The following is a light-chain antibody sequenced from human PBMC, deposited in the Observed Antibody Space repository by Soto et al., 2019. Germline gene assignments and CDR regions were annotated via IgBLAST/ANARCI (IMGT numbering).Light chain of an antibody. CDR3: QQYNKWPRT. Sequence: EIVMTQSPATLSVSPGERATLSCRASQSFSSNLAWYQQKPGQAPRLLIYGASTRATGIPARFSGSGSGTEFALTLSSLQSEDFAVYYCQQYNKWPRTFGKGTKVDI. CDR1: QSFSSN. CDR2: GAS. J-gene: IGKJ1*01. V-gene: IGKV3-15*01.